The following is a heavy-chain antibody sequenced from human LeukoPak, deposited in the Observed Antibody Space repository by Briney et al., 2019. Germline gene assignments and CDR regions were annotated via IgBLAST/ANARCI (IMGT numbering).Heavy chain of an antibody. CDR3: AKARIAAAGTGAYDV. V-gene: IGHV3-23*01. CDR1: GFTVSSYG. CDR2: FSATDGSA. J-gene: IGHJ3*01. D-gene: IGHD6-13*01. Sequence: PGGSLRLSCAASGFTVSSYGMTWVRQAPGKGLEWDSAFSATDGSAQYAESVRGRFTISRGNSKNSLYLQMNSLRDEDTAVYFCAKARIAAAGTGAYDVWGQGTMDTVSS.